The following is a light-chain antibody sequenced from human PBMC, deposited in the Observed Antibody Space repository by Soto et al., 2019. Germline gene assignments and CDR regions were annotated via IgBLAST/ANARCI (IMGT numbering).Light chain of an antibody. CDR3: SSYTSSSTLFYV. CDR1: SSDVGGYNY. V-gene: IGLV2-14*01. J-gene: IGLJ1*01. CDR2: DVN. Sequence: QSALTQPASVSGSPGQSITISCTGTSSDVGGYNYVSWYQQHPGKAPKLMIYDVNYRPSGVSNRFSGSKSGNTASLTISGLQAEDEADYYCSSYTSSSTLFYVFGTGTKVTVL.